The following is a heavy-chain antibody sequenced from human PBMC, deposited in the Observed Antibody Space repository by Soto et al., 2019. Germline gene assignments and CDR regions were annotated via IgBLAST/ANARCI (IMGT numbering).Heavy chain of an antibody. V-gene: IGHV1-8*01. CDR3: ARVLAARLNDAFDI. CDR1: GYTFTSYD. Sequence: QVQLVQSGAEVKKPGASVKVSCKASGYTFTSYDINWVRQATGQGLEWMGWMNPNSGNTGYAQKFQGRVTMTRNTSISTAYMELSSLRSEDTAVYYCARVLAARLNDAFDIWGQGTMVTVSS. J-gene: IGHJ3*02. D-gene: IGHD6-6*01. CDR2: MNPNSGNT.